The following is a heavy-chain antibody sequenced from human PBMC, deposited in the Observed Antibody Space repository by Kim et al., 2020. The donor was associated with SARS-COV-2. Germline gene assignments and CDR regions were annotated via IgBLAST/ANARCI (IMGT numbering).Heavy chain of an antibody. Sequence: SETLSLTCTVSGGSISSSSYYWGWIRQPPGKGLEWIGSIYYSGSTYYNPSLKSRVTISVDTSKNQFSLKLSSVTAADTAVYYCARPSDYDSSAVLSRDAFDIWGQGTMVTVSS. D-gene: IGHD3-22*01. J-gene: IGHJ3*02. V-gene: IGHV4-39*01. CDR2: IYYSGST. CDR3: ARPSDYDSSAVLSRDAFDI. CDR1: GGSISSSSYY.